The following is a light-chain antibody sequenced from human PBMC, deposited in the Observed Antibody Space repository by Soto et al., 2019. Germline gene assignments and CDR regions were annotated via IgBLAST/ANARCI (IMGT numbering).Light chain of an antibody. CDR3: QQYNNWPRGT. Sequence: EIVMTQSPATLSVSPGERATLSCSASQSVSNNLAWYQQKPGQAPRLLIYGASTRATGIPARFSGSGSGTEFTLTISSLQSEDFAVYYCQQYNNWPRGTFGGGTKVEIK. CDR2: GAS. CDR1: QSVSNN. J-gene: IGKJ4*01. V-gene: IGKV3-15*01.